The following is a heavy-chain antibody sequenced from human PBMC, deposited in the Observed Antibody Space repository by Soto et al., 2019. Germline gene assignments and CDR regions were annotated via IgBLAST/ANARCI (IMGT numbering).Heavy chain of an antibody. CDR1: GFTFSSYW. V-gene: IGHV3-7*01. CDR3: ARELGVAAAGDAFDI. D-gene: IGHD6-13*01. Sequence: GGSLRLSCAASGFTFSSYWMSWVRQAPGKGLEWVANIKQDGSEKYYVDSVKGRFTISRDNAKNSLYLQMNSLRAEDTAVYDCARELGVAAAGDAFDIWGQGTMVTVSS. J-gene: IGHJ3*02. CDR2: IKQDGSEK.